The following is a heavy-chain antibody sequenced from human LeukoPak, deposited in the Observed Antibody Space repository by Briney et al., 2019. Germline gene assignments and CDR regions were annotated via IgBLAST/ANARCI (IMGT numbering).Heavy chain of an antibody. CDR3: AKGSYGSGSYVDY. J-gene: IGHJ4*02. CDR1: GVTFDDYA. Sequence: GGSLRLSSAASGVTFDDYAMHWVRQAPGRGLEWVSGISWNSGYIGYEDSVKGRFTISRDNAKNSLYLQMNSLRAEDTALYYCAKGSYGSGSYVDYWGQGTLITVSS. V-gene: IGHV3-9*01. D-gene: IGHD3-10*01. CDR2: ISWNSGYI.